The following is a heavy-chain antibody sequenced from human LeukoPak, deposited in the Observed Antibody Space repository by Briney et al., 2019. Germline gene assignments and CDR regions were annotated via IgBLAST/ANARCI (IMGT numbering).Heavy chain of an antibody. CDR1: GFTFTSYY. D-gene: IGHD2-2*02. J-gene: IGHJ3*02. V-gene: IGHV1-46*01. Sequence: GASVKVSCKASGFTFTSYYMHWVRQAPGQGLEWMGIINPSGGSTSYAQKFQDRVTMTRDTSTSTVYMELSSLRSEDTAVYYCARDGSCSSTSCYRENDAFDIWGQGTMVTVSS. CDR2: INPSGGST. CDR3: ARDGSCSSTSCYRENDAFDI.